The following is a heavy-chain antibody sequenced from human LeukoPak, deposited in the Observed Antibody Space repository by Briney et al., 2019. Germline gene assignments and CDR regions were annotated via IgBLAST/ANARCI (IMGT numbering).Heavy chain of an antibody. D-gene: IGHD2-15*01. V-gene: IGHV3-23*01. Sequence: GGSLRLSCTASVFTFSSFAMHWVRQAPGKGLEWVSLITNSGVTTHYADSVKGRFTISRDNSRSTLYLQLNSLRADDTALYYCAKARLYCSSGTCSDHPATLTGMDVWGQGTTVTVSS. CDR2: ITNSGVTT. J-gene: IGHJ6*02. CDR1: VFTFSSFA. CDR3: AKARLYCSSGTCSDHPATLTGMDV.